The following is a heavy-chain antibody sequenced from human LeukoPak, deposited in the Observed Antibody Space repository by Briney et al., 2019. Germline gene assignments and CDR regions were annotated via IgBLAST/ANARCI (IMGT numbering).Heavy chain of an antibody. CDR2: IYYSGST. CDR3: ARSSGYSSSGGLNWFDT. D-gene: IGHD6-13*01. J-gene: IGHJ5*02. V-gene: IGHV4-39*01. CDR1: GGSISSSSYY. Sequence: PSETLSLTCTVSGGSISSSSYYWGWLRQPPGKGLEWIGSIYYSGSTYYNPSLKNRVTISVDTSKNQFSLKLSSVTAAGTAVYYCARSSGYSSSGGLNWFDTWGQGTLVTVSS.